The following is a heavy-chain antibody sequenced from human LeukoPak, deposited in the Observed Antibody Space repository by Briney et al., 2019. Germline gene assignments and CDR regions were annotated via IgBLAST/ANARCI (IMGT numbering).Heavy chain of an antibody. J-gene: IGHJ4*02. CDR2: VNPNNGDT. CDR3: ARDIGRSGYDGGFDY. V-gene: IGHV1-2*02. CDR1: GYTFTGYF. Sequence: ASVKVSCKASGYTFTGYFMHWVRRAPGQGLEWMGWVNPNNGDTKYAQKSQGRVTMTRDTSISTAYMELSRLRSDDTAVYYCARDIGRSGYDGGFDYWGQGALVTVSS. D-gene: IGHD5-12*01.